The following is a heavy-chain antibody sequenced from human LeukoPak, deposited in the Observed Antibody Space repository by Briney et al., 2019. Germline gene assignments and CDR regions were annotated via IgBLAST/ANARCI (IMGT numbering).Heavy chain of an antibody. CDR3: AREFPASYYYDSSGYYFDY. D-gene: IGHD3-22*01. J-gene: IGHJ4*02. Sequence: PGGSLRLSCAASGFTDSSNYMSWVRQAPGKGLEWVSVIYSGGSTYYADSVKGRFTISRDNSKNTLYLQMNSLRAEDTAVYYCAREFPASYYYDSSGYYFDYWGQGTLVTVSS. V-gene: IGHV3-53*01. CDR1: GFTDSSNY. CDR2: IYSGGST.